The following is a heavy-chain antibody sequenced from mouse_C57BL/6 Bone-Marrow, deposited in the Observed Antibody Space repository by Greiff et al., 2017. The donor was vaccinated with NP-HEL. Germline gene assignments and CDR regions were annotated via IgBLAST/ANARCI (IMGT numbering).Heavy chain of an antibody. CDR1: GYTFTEYT. CDR2: FYPGSGSI. Sequence: VEPGASVKLSCKASGYTFTEYTIHWVKQRSGQGLEWIGWFYPGSGSIKYNEKFKDKATLTADKSSSTVYMELSRLTSEDSAVYFCARHEEGYSNYSWFAYWGQGTLVTVSA. D-gene: IGHD2-5*01. J-gene: IGHJ3*01. V-gene: IGHV1-62-2*01. CDR3: ARHEEGYSNYSWFAY.